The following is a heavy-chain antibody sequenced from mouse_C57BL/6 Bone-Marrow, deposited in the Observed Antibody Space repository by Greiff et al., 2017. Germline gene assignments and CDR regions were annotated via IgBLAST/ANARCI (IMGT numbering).Heavy chain of an antibody. CDR2: IYPRSGNT. Sequence: VQLVESGAELARPGASVKLSCKASGYTFTSYGISWVKQRTGQGLEWIGEIYPRSGNTYYNEKFKGKATLTADKSSSTAYMELRSLTSEDSAVYFCARHGYYPLDYWGQGTSVTVSS. D-gene: IGHD2-3*01. CDR1: GYTFTSYG. CDR3: ARHGYYPLDY. J-gene: IGHJ4*01. V-gene: IGHV1-81*01.